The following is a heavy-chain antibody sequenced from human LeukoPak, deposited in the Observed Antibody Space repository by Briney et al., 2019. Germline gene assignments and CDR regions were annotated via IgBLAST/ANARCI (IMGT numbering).Heavy chain of an antibody. CDR3: ARAWWSTGDDAFDI. CDR2: IIPIFGTA. Sequence: SVKVSCKASGGTFSSYAISWVRQAPGQGLEWIGGIIPIFGTANYAQKFQGRVTITTDESTSTAYMELSSLRSEDTAVYYCARAWWSTGDDAFDIWGQGTMVTVSS. CDR1: GGTFSSYA. J-gene: IGHJ3*02. V-gene: IGHV1-69*05. D-gene: IGHD2-8*02.